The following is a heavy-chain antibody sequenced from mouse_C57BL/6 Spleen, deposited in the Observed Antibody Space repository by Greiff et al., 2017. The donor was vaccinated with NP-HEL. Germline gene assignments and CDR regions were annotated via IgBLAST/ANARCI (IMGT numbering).Heavy chain of an antibody. V-gene: IGHV1-80*01. CDR2: IYPGAGDT. J-gene: IGHJ2*01. CDR3: ARGTTVVATDY. CDR1: GYAFSSYW. D-gene: IGHD1-1*01. Sequence: VQLQQSGAELVKPGASVKISCKASGYAFSSYWMNWVKQRPGQGLEWIGQIYPGAGDTNYNGKFKGKATLTADKSSSTAYMQLSSLTSEDSAVYVCARGTTVVATDYWGQGTTLTVSS.